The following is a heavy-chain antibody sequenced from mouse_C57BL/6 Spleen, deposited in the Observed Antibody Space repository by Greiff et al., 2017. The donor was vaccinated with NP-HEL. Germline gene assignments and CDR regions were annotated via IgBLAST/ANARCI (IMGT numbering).Heavy chain of an antibody. CDR3: ASTRRDYAMDY. D-gene: IGHD1-1*01. Sequence: VQLQQSGAELARPGASVKMSCKASGYTFTSYTMHWVKQRPGQGLEWIGYINPSSGYTKYNQKFMDKATLTADKSSSTAYMQLSSLTSEDAAGYYCASTRRDYAMDYWGQGTSVTVSS. CDR1: GYTFTSYT. V-gene: IGHV1-4*01. J-gene: IGHJ4*01. CDR2: INPSSGYT.